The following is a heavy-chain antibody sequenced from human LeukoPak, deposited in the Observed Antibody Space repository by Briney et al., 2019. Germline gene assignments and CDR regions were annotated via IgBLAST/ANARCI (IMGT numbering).Heavy chain of an antibody. Sequence: ASVKVSCKASGGTFSSYAISWVRQAPGQGLEWMGRIIPILGIANYAQKFQGRVTITADKSTSTAYMELSSLRSEDTAVYYCARDRARLDGSGSPWGQGTLVTVSS. V-gene: IGHV1-69*04. J-gene: IGHJ5*02. D-gene: IGHD3-10*01. CDR2: IIPILGIA. CDR3: ARDRARLDGSGSP. CDR1: GGTFSSYA.